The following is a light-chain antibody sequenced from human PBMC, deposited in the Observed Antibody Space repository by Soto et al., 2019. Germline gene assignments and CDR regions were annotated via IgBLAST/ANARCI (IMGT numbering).Light chain of an antibody. CDR3: NSYTSGSTYG. CDR2: EVS. J-gene: IGLJ1*01. V-gene: IGLV2-14*01. Sequence: QSVLTQPASVSGSPGQSITISCTGTSSDVGGYTYVSWYQQHPGKAPKLIIYEVSNRPSGVSNRFSGSRSGNTASLTISGLQAEDEANYYCNSYTSGSTYGFGTRTKVTVL. CDR1: SSDVGGYTY.